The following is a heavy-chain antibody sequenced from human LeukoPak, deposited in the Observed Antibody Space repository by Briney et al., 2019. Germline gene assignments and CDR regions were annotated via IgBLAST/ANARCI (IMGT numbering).Heavy chain of an antibody. J-gene: IGHJ4*02. V-gene: IGHV3-23*01. D-gene: IGHD3-10*01. CDR2: ISGSGGST. CDR1: GFTFSSYG. Sequence: GGTLRLSRAASGFTFSSYGMSWVRQGPGKGLEWVSAISGSGGSTYYADSVKGRFTISRDNSKNTLYLQMNSLRAEDTAVYYCANDRLLWFGEHTFDYWGQGTLVTVSS. CDR3: ANDRLLWFGEHTFDY.